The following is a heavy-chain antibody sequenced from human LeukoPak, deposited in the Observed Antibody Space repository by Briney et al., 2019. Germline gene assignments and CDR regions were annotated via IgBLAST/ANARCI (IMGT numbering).Heavy chain of an antibody. J-gene: IGHJ6*03. V-gene: IGHV4-59*11. Sequence: SETLSLTCTVSGGSISSHYWTWIRQSPVKGLEWIGDISNSGSTSYNPSLKSRVTISIDTSKNQFSLKLSSVTAADTAVYYCGRDALEGYFSYYYMDVWGKGTTVTVSS. CDR1: GGSISSHY. CDR3: GRDALEGYFSYYYMDV. CDR2: ISNSGST.